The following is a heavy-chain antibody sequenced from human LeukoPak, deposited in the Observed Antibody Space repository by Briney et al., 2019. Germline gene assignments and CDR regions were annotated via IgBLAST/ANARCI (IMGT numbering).Heavy chain of an antibody. J-gene: IGHJ6*02. CDR3: AREILRGGMDI. Sequence: SDTLSLTCAVSGLSISCVGYPWNCIRQPPGKGLEGIGYIYHSGSTYYNPSLKSRVTISVDRSKNQFSLKLSSVTAADTAVYYCAREILRGGMDIWGQGTTVTVSS. CDR2: IYHSGST. D-gene: IGHD1-26*01. V-gene: IGHV4-30-2*01. CDR1: GLSISCVGYP.